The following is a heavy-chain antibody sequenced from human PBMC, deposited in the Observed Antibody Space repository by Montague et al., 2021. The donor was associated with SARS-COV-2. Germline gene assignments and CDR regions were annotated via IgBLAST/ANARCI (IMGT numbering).Heavy chain of an antibody. D-gene: IGHD2-2*01. CDR2: ISYSGST. J-gene: IGHJ6*02. CDR3: ANFLRAQLLSGTLYYGMDV. CDR1: AGSISSYY. V-gene: IGHV4-59*01. Sequence: SETLSLTCTVSAGSISSYYWSWFRQHPGRGLLWIVYISYSGSTNYNPSLKSRVTISVDTSKNHFTLRPSSVTAADTAVYYCANFLRAQLLSGTLYYGMDVWGQGTTVTVSS.